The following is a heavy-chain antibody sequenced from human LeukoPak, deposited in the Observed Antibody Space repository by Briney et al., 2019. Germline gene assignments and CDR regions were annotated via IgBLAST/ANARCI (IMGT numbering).Heavy chain of an antibody. CDR3: ARDRKDTAFDY. D-gene: IGHD5-18*01. V-gene: IGHV1-69*04. CDR2: IIPILGIA. CDR1: GGTFSSYA. Sequence: SVKVSCKASGGTFSSYAISWVRQAPGQGLEWMGRIIPILGIANYAQKFQGRVTITADKSTSTAYMELSSLRSEDTAVYYCARDRKDTAFDYWGQGTLVTVSS. J-gene: IGHJ4*02.